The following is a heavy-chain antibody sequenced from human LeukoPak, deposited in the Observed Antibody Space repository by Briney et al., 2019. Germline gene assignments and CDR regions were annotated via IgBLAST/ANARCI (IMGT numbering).Heavy chain of an antibody. CDR1: GFTFRHFT. CDR3: ARDSRGYSYGYEGFFDY. CDR2: MSYDGKDE. D-gene: IGHD5-18*01. V-gene: IGHV3-30*04. J-gene: IGHJ4*02. Sequence: GGSLRLTCSVSGFTFRHFTMHWVRQTPGKGLEWVAVMSYDGKDEKYADSVKGRFTISRDDSQDTLYLQMSTLRPEDTAIYYCARDSRGYSYGYEGFFDYWGQGTPVTVSS.